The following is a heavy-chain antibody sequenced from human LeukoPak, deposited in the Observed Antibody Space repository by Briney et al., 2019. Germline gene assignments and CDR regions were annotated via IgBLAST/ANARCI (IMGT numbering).Heavy chain of an antibody. CDR2: SRNKANSFTT. CDR3: ARSSGRSVFDY. CDR1: GFTLSDHY. Sequence: GGSLRLSCAASGFTLSDHYIDWVRQAPGKGLEWVGRSRNKANSFTTEYAASVKGRFTISRDDSKNSLYLQMNSLKTEETAVYYRARSSGRSVFDYWGQGTLVAVSS. D-gene: IGHD1-26*01. V-gene: IGHV3-72*01. J-gene: IGHJ4*02.